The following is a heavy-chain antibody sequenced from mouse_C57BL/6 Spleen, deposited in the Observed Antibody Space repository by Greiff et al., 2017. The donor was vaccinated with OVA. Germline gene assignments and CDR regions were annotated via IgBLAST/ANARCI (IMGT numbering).Heavy chain of an antibody. CDR2: IYPRSGNT. V-gene: IGHV1-81*01. J-gene: IGHJ2*01. D-gene: IGHD2-3*01. Sequence: QVQLQQSGAELARPGASVKLSCKASGYTFTSYGISWVKQRTGQGLEWIGEIYPRSGNTYYNEKFKGKATLTADKSSSTAYMELRSLTSEDSAVYFCARGLGIYDGYYVFDYWGQGTTLTVSS. CDR1: GYTFTSYG. CDR3: ARGLGIYDGYYVFDY.